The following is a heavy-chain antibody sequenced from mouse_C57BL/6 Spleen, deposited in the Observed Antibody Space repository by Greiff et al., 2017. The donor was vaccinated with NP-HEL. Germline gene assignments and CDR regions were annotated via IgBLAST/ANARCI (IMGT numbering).Heavy chain of an antibody. CDR3: TSYYYGSSYRFDD. D-gene: IGHD1-1*01. Sequence: DVMLVESGGGLVQPGGSMKLSCAASGFTFSDAWMDWVRQSPEKGLEWVAEIRNKANNHATYYPESVKGRFTISRNDAKSSVYLQMNSLRAEDTGIDDCTSYYYGSSYRFDDWGQGTTLTVSS. CDR2: IRNKANNHAT. V-gene: IGHV6-6*01. CDR1: GFTFSDAW. J-gene: IGHJ2*01.